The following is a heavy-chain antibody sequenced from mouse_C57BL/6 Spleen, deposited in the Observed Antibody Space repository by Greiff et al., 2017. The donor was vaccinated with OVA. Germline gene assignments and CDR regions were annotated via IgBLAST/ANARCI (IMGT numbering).Heavy chain of an antibody. CDR2: INPYNGGT. V-gene: IGHV1-19*01. CDR3: ARTGEYYAMDY. Sequence: VQLKESGPVLVKPGASVKMSCKASGYTFTDYYMNWVKQSHGKSLEWIGVINPYNGGTSYNQKFKGKATLTVDKSSSTAYMELNSLTSEDSAVYYCARTGEYYAMDYWGQGTSVTVSS. CDR1: GYTFTDYY. J-gene: IGHJ4*01.